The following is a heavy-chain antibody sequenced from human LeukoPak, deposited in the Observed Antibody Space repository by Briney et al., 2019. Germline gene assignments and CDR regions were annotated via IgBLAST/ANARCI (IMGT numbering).Heavy chain of an antibody. CDR1: GLTLSSYA. J-gene: IGHJ4*02. CDR2: ISSSSSYT. CDR3: ARDDKRRYIVATTYDY. D-gene: IGHD5-12*01. Sequence: PGGSLRLFCAASGLTLSSYAMSWVRQAPGKGLEWVSYISSSSSYTNYADSVKGRFTISRDNAKNSLYLQMNSLRAEDTAVYYCARDDKRRYIVATTYDYWGQGTLVTVSS. V-gene: IGHV3-21*05.